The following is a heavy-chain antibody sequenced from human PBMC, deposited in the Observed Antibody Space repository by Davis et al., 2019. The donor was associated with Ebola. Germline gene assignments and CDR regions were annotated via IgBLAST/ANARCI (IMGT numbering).Heavy chain of an antibody. CDR3: VRTGSSRDNYYAMDV. CDR1: GFSLDEYA. D-gene: IGHD1/OR15-1a*01. CDR2: ISWDNKNI. Sequence: SLKISCAASGFSLDEYAMNWVRQIPGKGLEWVSSISWDNKNIAYVDSVKGRFTISRDNAKNSLYLQMNSLRPDDTAFYYCVRTGSSRDNYYAMDVWGRGTLVT. V-gene: IGHV3-9*01. J-gene: IGHJ6*02.